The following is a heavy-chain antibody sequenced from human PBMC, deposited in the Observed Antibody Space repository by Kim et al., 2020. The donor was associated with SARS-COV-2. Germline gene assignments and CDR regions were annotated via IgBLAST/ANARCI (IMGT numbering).Heavy chain of an antibody. Sequence: GGSLRLSCAASGFTFSSYAMHWVRQAPGKGLEWVAVISYDGGNKYYADSVKGRFTISRDNSKNTLYLQMNSLRAEDTAVYYCASPYGSGNYSYYGMDVWGPGTTGPVPS. D-gene: IGHD3-10*01. CDR2: ISYDGGNK. CDR1: GFTFSSYA. V-gene: IGHV3-30*04. J-gene: IGHJ6*02. CDR3: ASPYGSGNYSYYGMDV.